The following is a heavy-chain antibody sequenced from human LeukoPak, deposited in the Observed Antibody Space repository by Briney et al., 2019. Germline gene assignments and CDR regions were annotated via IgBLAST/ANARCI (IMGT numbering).Heavy chain of an antibody. CDR3: ATYSTGFDI. D-gene: IGHD6-19*01. J-gene: IGHJ3*02. V-gene: IGHV4-34*08. CDR1: GVTFSDYY. CDR2: INHRGST. Sequence: PSETLSLTCAVYGVTFSDYYWTWIRQPPGKGLEWIGEINHRGSTHYNPSLKSRVTISVDTSKKQFSLKLSSVTAEDTAVYYCATYSTGFDIWGQGTVVTVSS.